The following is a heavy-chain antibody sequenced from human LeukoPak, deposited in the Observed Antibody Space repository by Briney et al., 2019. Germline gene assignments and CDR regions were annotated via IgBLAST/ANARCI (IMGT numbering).Heavy chain of an antibody. Sequence: ASVKVSCKASGYTFTGYYMHWVRQAPGQGLEWMGWINPNSGGTNYAQKFQGRVTMTRDMSTNTAYMELSSLRSEDTAVYYCAAELYSGTYGRCCSFAFWGQGTPVTVSS. CDR2: INPNSGGT. D-gene: IGHD1-26*01. V-gene: IGHV1-2*02. J-gene: IGHJ4*02. CDR1: GYTFTGYY. CDR3: AAELYSGTYGRCCSFAF.